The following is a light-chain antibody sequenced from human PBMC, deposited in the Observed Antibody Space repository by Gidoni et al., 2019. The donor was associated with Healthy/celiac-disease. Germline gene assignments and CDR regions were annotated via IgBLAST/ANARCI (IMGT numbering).Light chain of an antibody. V-gene: IGKV1-5*03. CDR1: QSISSW. J-gene: IGKJ2*03. CDR3: QQYNSYPYS. Sequence: DIQMTQSPSTLSASVGDRVTITCRASQSISSWLAWYQQKPGKAPKLLIYKASSLESGVPSRFSGSGSGTEFTLTISSLQPDDFATYYCQQYNSYPYSFGQGAKLEIK. CDR2: KAS.